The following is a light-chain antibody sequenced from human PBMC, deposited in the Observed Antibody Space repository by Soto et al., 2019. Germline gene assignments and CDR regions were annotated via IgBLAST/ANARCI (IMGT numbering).Light chain of an antibody. V-gene: IGKV3-20*01. Sequence: EIVLTQSPGTLSLSPGERATLSCRASQSVDSSTLAWYHQKPGQAPRLLISGASNKATGIPDRFSGSGSGTDLTITIRRLETEAFAVYYCSHFADSRTFGGGTKVEIK. CDR1: QSVDSST. J-gene: IGKJ4*01. CDR3: SHFADSRT. CDR2: GAS.